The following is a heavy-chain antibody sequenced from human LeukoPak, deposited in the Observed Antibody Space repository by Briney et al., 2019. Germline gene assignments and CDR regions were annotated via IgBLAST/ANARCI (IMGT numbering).Heavy chain of an antibody. CDR2: IYSGGST. CDR3: ARDTKASGSSNGMDV. V-gene: IGHV3-66*01. J-gene: IGHJ6*02. D-gene: IGHD2-8*01. Sequence: PGGSLRLSCAASGFTVSSNYMSWVRQAPGKGLEWVSVIYSGGSTYYADSVKGRFTISRDNSKNTLYLQMNSLRAEDTALYHCARDTKASGSSNGMDVWGQGTTVTVSS. CDR1: GFTVSSNY.